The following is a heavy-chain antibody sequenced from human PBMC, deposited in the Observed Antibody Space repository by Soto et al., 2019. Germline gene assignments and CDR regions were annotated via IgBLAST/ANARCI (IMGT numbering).Heavy chain of an antibody. Sequence: SETLSLTCTVSGDSLSSNYWSWMRQPPGKGLEWIGYIYYTGYASYNPSLKSRVTISIDTARNQFSLKLSSVTAADTAVYYCARHNPVPFIVVVVADTPWFDPWGQGTLVTVSS. V-gene: IGHV4-59*08. CDR3: ARHNPVPFIVVVVADTPWFDP. CDR2: IYYTGYA. J-gene: IGHJ5*02. D-gene: IGHD2-15*01. CDR1: GDSLSSNY.